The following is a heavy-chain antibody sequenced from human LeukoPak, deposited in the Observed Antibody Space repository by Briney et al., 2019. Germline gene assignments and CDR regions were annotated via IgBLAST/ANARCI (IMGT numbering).Heavy chain of an antibody. V-gene: IGHV5-51*01. CDR2: IYPTDSDA. D-gene: IGHD3-9*01. J-gene: IGHJ4*02. CDR3: ARHYYDILTGQYIDY. Sequence: GESLKISCKLSGYPFTTYWIGWVRQMPGRGLEWMGVIYPTDSDARYSPSFQGQVTISVDKSISTVYLQWNSLKASDTAMYYCARHYYDILTGQYIDYWGQGTLVTVSS. CDR1: GYPFTTYW.